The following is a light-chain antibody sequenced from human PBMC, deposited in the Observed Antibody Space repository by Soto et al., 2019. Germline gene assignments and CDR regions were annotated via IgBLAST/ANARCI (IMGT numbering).Light chain of an antibody. Sequence: LTQPPSASGTPGQRVTISCSGGSSNIGGRTVNWYQQLPGTAPKLLIYVNSNRPSGVPDRFSGSKSGTSASLAITGLQAEDEADYYCQSYDSSLSGWVFGGGTKLTVL. CDR2: VNS. CDR1: SSNIGGRTV. CDR3: QSYDSSLSGWV. V-gene: IGLV1-40*01. J-gene: IGLJ3*02.